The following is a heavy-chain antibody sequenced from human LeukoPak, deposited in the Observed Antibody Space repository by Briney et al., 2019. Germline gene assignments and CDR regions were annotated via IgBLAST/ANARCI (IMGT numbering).Heavy chain of an antibody. Sequence: ASVKVSCKASGYTFTSYDINWVRQATGQGLEWMGWMNPNSGNTGYAQKFQGRVTITRNTSISTDYMELSSLRSEDTAVYYCARVARREWLIEPFDYWGQGTLVTVSS. V-gene: IGHV1-8*03. CDR2: MNPNSGNT. D-gene: IGHD3-3*01. J-gene: IGHJ4*02. CDR1: GYTFTSYD. CDR3: ARVARREWLIEPFDY.